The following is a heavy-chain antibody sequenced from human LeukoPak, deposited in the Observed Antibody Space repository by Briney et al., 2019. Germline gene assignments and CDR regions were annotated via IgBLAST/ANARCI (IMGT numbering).Heavy chain of an antibody. CDR2: IFHSGNT. Sequence: SETLSLTCTVSGGSTNSYYWSWIRQPPGKGLEWIGHIFHSGNTNDNPSLKSRVTISVDPSKNQFSLKLSSVTAADTAVYYCARDKYQLGYYYYGMDVWGQGTTVTVSS. CDR1: GGSTNSYY. D-gene: IGHD2-2*01. V-gene: IGHV4-59*12. CDR3: ARDKYQLGYYYYGMDV. J-gene: IGHJ6*02.